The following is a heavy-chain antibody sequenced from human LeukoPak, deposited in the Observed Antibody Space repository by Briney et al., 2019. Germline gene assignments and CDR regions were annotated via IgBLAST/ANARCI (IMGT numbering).Heavy chain of an antibody. CDR1: GFTFSDYY. D-gene: IGHD4-17*01. J-gene: IGHJ4*02. CDR3: ARGTVTGLLDY. V-gene: IGHV3-30*03. Sequence: GGSLRLSCAASGFTFSDYYMNWVPQAPGKGLEWVVVISYDGSNKYYADSVKGRFTISRDNSKNTLYLQMNSLRAEDTAVYYCARGTVTGLLDYWGQGTLVTVSS. CDR2: ISYDGSNK.